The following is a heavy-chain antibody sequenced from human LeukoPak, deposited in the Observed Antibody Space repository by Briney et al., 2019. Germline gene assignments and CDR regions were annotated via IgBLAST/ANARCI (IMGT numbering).Heavy chain of an antibody. CDR3: ARSGQHLFDF. CDR1: AFAFISSE. V-gene: IGHV3-48*03. CDR2: ISSSGGTI. J-gene: IGHJ4*02. Sequence: GGALLLSCSAAAFAFISSEMNWVRRAPGRGGEWVSCISSSGGTISYADSVKGRFTISRDNAKNSLYLQMNSLRAEDTAIYYCARSGQHLFDFWGPGTLVTVSS. D-gene: IGHD6-13*01.